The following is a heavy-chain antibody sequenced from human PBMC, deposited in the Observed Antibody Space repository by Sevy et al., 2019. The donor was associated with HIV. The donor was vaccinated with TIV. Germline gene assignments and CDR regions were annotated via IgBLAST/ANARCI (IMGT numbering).Heavy chain of an antibody. Sequence: GGSLRLSCTASKFTFSDYYMSWIRQAPGKGLEWVSYISSSSTYTNYADSVKGRFTISRDNAKNSLYLQVNSLSAEDTAVYYCARVRYNFGQKYFDYWGQGTLVTVSS. CDR1: KFTFSDYY. J-gene: IGHJ4*02. V-gene: IGHV3-11*06. CDR2: ISSSSTYT. CDR3: ARVRYNFGQKYFDY. D-gene: IGHD5-18*01.